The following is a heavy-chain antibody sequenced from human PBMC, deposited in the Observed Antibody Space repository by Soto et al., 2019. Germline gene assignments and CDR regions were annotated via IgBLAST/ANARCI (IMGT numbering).Heavy chain of an antibody. J-gene: IGHJ6*02. Sequence: AASVKVSCKASGGTFSSYAISWVRQAPGQGLEWMGGIIPIFGTANYAQKFQGRVTITADKSTSTAYMELSSLRSEDTAVYYCARGVEAMATYYYYGMDVWGQGTTVTVSS. V-gene: IGHV1-69*06. CDR3: ARGVEAMATYYYYGMDV. CDR2: IIPIFGTA. CDR1: GGTFSSYA. D-gene: IGHD5-18*01.